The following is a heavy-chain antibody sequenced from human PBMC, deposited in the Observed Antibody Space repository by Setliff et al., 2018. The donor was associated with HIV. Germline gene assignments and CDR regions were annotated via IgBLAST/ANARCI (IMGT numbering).Heavy chain of an antibody. CDR3: AGGTGSGSYRYFDV. D-gene: IGHD1-26*01. CDR2: IYASGST. CDR1: GGSISSGSYY. J-gene: IGHJ4*02. V-gene: IGHV4-61*09. Sequence: SETLSLTCTLSGGSISSGSYYWSWIRQPAGKGLVWIGHIYASGSTNYNPSLKSRVTISVDTSKNQFSPKLSSVTAADTAVYYCAGGTGSGSYRYFDVWGQGTLVTVSS.